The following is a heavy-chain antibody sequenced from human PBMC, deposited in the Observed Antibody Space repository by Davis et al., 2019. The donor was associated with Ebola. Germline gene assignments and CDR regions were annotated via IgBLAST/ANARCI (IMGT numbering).Heavy chain of an antibody. V-gene: IGHV1-46*03. J-gene: IGHJ3*02. CDR3: TTPGGQDSGYDVFDI. D-gene: IGHD5-12*01. CDR2: INPNDGRT. CDR1: GYTFTNYY. Sequence: ASVQVSCKASGYTFTNYYMHWVRQPPGQGLEWMGMINPNDGRTIYAQKFQGRVTVTRDTSTNTVYMDLSSLRSEDTALYYCTTPGGQDSGYDVFDIWGQGTMVTVSS.